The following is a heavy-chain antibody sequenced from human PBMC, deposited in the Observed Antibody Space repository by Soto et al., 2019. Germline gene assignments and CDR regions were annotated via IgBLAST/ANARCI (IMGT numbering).Heavy chain of an antibody. CDR2: ISSSGSTI. J-gene: IGHJ4*02. CDR3: AREQWQYFDY. D-gene: IGHD6-19*01. Sequence: GGSLRVSCAASGFTCSYYYMSWIRQAPGKGLEWVSYISSSGSTIYYADSVKGRFTISRDNAKNSLYLQMNSLRAEDTAVYYCAREQWQYFDYWGQGTLVTVSS. CDR1: GFTCSYYY. V-gene: IGHV3-11*01.